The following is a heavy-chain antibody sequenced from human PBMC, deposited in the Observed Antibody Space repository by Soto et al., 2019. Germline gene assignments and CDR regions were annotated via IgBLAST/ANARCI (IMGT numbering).Heavy chain of an antibody. Sequence: AGGSLRLSCAASGFTFSSYGMHWVRQAPGKGLEWVAVISYDGSNKYYADSVKGRFTISRDNSKNTLYLQMNSLRAEDTAVYYCAKDLQAHWGQGTLVTVSS. J-gene: IGHJ4*02. CDR1: GFTFSSYG. D-gene: IGHD4-4*01. CDR3: AKDLQAH. V-gene: IGHV3-30*18. CDR2: ISYDGSNK.